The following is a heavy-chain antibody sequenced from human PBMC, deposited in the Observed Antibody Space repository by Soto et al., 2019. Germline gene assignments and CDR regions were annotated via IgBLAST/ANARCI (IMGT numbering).Heavy chain of an antibody. CDR1: GFTFSSYW. J-gene: IGHJ4*02. D-gene: IGHD2-8*01. CDR3: ARGMNQRYAVDY. V-gene: IGHV3-74*01. CDR2: IYSDGSST. Sequence: EVQLVESGGGLVQPGESLRLSCAASGFTFSSYWMHWVRQAPGKGLVWVSRIYSDGSSTNYADSVKGRFTISRDNAKNTLYLQMNSLRAEDTAVYYCARGMNQRYAVDYWGPGTLVTVSS.